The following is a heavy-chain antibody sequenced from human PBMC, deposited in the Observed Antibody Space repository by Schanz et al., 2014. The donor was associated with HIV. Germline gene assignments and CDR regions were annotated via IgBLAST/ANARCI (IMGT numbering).Heavy chain of an antibody. CDR2: ISYDGSNQ. CDR3: ARRDYGDYYYYYGMDV. V-gene: IGHV3-30*03. J-gene: IGHJ6*02. CDR1: GFTFSSYG. Sequence: VPLVESGGGVVQPGRSLRLSCAASGFTFSSYGMHWVRQAPGKGLEWEPVISYDGSNQYYADSVKGRFTISRDNSKNTLYLQMNSLRAEDTAVYYCARRDYGDYYYYYGMDVWGQGTTVTVSS. D-gene: IGHD4-17*01.